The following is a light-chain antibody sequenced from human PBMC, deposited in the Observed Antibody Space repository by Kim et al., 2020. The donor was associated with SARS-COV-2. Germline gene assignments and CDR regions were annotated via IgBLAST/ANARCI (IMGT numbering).Light chain of an antibody. CDR3: SSYTSSSTWV. CDR1: SSDVGGYNY. Sequence: GQSITISCTGTSSDVGGYNYVSWYQQHPGKAPKLMIYDVSNRPSGVSNRFSGSKSGNTASLTISGLQAEDEADYYCSSYTSSSTWVFGGGTKLIVL. J-gene: IGLJ3*02. CDR2: DVS. V-gene: IGLV2-14*03.